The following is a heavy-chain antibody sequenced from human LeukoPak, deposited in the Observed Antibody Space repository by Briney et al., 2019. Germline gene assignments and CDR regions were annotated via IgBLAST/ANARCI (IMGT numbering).Heavy chain of an antibody. Sequence: ASVKVSCKAYGYNFIDYYLHWVRQAPGQGLEWVGWIDPKRGDTSYAQKFQGRVTMTRDTSKSAAFMELSMVKSDDTAVYFCAKDGDQGFGDPWGQGTLVTVSS. V-gene: IGHV1-2*02. CDR2: IDPKRGDT. J-gene: IGHJ5*02. D-gene: IGHD3-16*01. CDR1: GYNFIDYY. CDR3: AKDGDQGFGDP.